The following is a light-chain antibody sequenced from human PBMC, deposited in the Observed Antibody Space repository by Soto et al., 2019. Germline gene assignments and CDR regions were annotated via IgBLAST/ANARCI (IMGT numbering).Light chain of an antibody. J-gene: IGLJ3*02. Sequence: QSVLTQPTSVSASPGQSITISCTGTSSDVGAYNYVSWYQQHPGKVPKVILYEVSSRPSGVPDRFSGSKSGNTASLTISGLQAEDEADYYCSSYTSSSTWMFGGGTKLTVL. CDR1: SSDVGAYNY. CDR3: SSYTSSSTWM. CDR2: EVS. V-gene: IGLV2-14*01.